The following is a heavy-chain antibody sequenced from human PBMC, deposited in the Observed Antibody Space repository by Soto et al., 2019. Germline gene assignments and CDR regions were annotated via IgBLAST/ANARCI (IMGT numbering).Heavy chain of an antibody. CDR2: ISAYNGNT. D-gene: IGHD2-2*01. CDR3: ARTVVPAAIMYYYYMDV. J-gene: IGHJ6*03. Sequence: ASVKVSCKASGYTFTSYGISWVRQAPGQGLEWMGWISAYNGNTNYAQKLQGRVTMTTDTPTSTAYMELRSLRSDDTAVYYCARTVVPAAIMYYYYMDVWGKGTTVTVSS. CDR1: GYTFTSYG. V-gene: IGHV1-18*01.